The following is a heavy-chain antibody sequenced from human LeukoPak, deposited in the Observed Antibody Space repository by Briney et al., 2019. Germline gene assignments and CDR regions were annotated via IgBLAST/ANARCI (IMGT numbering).Heavy chain of an antibody. CDR2: IKQDGTEI. D-gene: IGHD3-10*01. Sequence: GGSLRLSCAVSGFTFSSYWMSWVRQAPGKGLEWVANIKQDGTEIYYVDSVRGRFTISRDNAENSLYLQMNSLRAEDTAGYYCARDSGTWSWSGGYFDYWGQGTLVTVSS. J-gene: IGHJ4*02. CDR1: GFTFSSYW. V-gene: IGHV3-7*01. CDR3: ARDSGTWSWSGGYFDY.